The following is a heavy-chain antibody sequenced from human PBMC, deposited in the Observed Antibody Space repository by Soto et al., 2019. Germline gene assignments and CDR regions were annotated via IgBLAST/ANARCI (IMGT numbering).Heavy chain of an antibody. CDR2: TAYTGNT. D-gene: IGHD3-3*01. V-gene: IGHV4-59*01. Sequence: SETLSLTCVASGGSITSYHWSWIRQFPGKGLEWIAYTAYTGNTNYNPSLKSRVTISMDTSKNQLSLKLTSMTAADTAVYYCARGNKYYEFWSGYVGYYYYYAMDVWGQGTTVTVSS. CDR1: GGSITSYH. CDR3: ARGNKYYEFWSGYVGYYYYYAMDV. J-gene: IGHJ6*02.